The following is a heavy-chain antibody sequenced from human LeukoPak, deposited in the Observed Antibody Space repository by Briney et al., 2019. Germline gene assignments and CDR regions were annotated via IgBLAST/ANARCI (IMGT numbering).Heavy chain of an antibody. Sequence: SETLSLTCAVYGGSFSGYYWSWIRQPPGKGLEWIWEINHSGSTNYNPSLKSRVTISVDTSKNQFSLKLSSVTAAGTAVYYCARGSTISPNWFDPWGQGTLVTVSS. J-gene: IGHJ5*02. V-gene: IGHV4-34*01. D-gene: IGHD3-9*01. CDR1: GGSFSGYY. CDR3: ARGSTISPNWFDP. CDR2: INHSGST.